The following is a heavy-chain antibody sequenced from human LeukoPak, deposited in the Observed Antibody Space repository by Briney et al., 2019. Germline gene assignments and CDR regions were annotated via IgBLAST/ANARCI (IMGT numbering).Heavy chain of an antibody. CDR1: GGSIISSSYY. Sequence: PSETLSLTCTVSGGSIISSSYYWGWIRQPPGTGLEWIGSIYYSGSTYYNPSLKSRVTISVDTSKNQFSLNLSSVTAADTAVYYCARGRSGYDSTFDYWGQGTLVTVSS. J-gene: IGHJ4*02. CDR3: ARGRSGYDSTFDY. V-gene: IGHV4-39*07. CDR2: IYYSGST. D-gene: IGHD5-12*01.